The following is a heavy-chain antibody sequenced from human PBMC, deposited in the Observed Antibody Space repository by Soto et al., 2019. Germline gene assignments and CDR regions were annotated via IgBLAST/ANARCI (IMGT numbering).Heavy chain of an antibody. D-gene: IGHD4-17*01. CDR1: GGSISSSSYY. CDR3: ARHTSEGGMTTVTTFDY. CDR2: IYYSGRT. J-gene: IGHJ4*02. V-gene: IGHV4-39*01. Sequence: SETLSLTCTVSGGSISSSSYYWGWIRQPPGKGLEWIGSIYYSGRTYYNPSLKSRVSISVDTSKNQFSLKLSSVTAADTAVYYCARHTSEGGMTTVTTFDYWGQGTLVTVSS.